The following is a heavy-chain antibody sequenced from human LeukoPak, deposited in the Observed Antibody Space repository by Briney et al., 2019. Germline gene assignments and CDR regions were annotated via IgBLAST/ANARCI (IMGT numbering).Heavy chain of an antibody. V-gene: IGHV3-43*02. CDR3: ATDCSGNRCYSL. CDR1: GFTFDDYG. D-gene: IGHD2-15*01. J-gene: IGHJ4*02. CDR2: ISGDGGST. Sequence: GGSLRLSCAASGFTFDDYGMSWVRQAPGKGLEWVSFISGDGGSTYYADSVKGRFTTSRDNSRNSLYLQMNSLRLGDTALYYCATDCSGNRCYSLWGQGTLVTVSS.